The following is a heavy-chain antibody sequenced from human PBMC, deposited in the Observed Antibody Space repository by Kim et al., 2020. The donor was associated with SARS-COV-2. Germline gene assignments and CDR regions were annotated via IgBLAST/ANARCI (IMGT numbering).Heavy chain of an antibody. Sequence: GGSLRLSCAASGFTFSTYTMDWVRQAPGKGLEWVSSISSSSSKKFYADSVKGRVTISRDNAKNSLYLQMNSLRAEDTAVYYCASRVLWFGAFDPWGQGT. CDR2: ISSSSSKK. CDR3: ASRVLWFGAFDP. CDR1: GFTFSTYT. V-gene: IGHV3-21*01. J-gene: IGHJ5*02. D-gene: IGHD3-10*01.